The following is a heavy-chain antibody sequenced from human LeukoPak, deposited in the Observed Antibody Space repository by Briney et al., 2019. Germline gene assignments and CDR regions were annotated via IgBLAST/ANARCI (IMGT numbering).Heavy chain of an antibody. V-gene: IGHV4-34*01. CDR1: GGSFSGYY. D-gene: IGHD2-15*01. J-gene: IGHJ1*01. CDR3: ARARSAAYCSGGSCLEYFQH. CDR2: INHSGST. Sequence: SETLSLTCAAYGGSFSGYYWSWIRQPPGKGLEWIGEINHSGSTNYNPSLKSRVTISVDTSKNQFSLKLSSVTAADTAVYYCARARSAAYCSGGSCLEYFQHWGQGTLVTVSS.